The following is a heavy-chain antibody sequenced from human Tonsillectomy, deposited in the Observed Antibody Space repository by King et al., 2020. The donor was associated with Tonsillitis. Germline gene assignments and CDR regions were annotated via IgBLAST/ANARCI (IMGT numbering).Heavy chain of an antibody. CDR3: ARDPYDSGAYGAFDI. CDR1: GFTFSNYW. D-gene: IGHD3-22*01. V-gene: IGHV3-7*01. J-gene: IGHJ3*02. Sequence: VQLVESGGGLVQPGGSLRLSCAASGFTFSNYWMTWVRQAPGKGLEWVANIKRDGSEMQYVDSVKGRFTISRDNAQNSLCLQMNSLRDEDTAVYYCARDPYDSGAYGAFDIWGQGTMVMVS. CDR2: IKRDGSEM.